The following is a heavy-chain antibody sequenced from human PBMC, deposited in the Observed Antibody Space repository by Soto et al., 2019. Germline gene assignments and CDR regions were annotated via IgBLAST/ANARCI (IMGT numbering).Heavy chain of an antibody. Sequence: EVQLVESGGGLVQPGGSLRLSCAASGFTVSSNYMSWVRQAPGKGLEWVSVIYSGGSTYYADSVKGRFTISRDNSKNTLYLQMNSRRAEDTAVYYCARETPYSSSWDNYYYYGMDVWGQGTTVTVSS. D-gene: IGHD6-13*01. V-gene: IGHV3-66*01. CDR2: IYSGGST. J-gene: IGHJ6*02. CDR1: GFTVSSNY. CDR3: ARETPYSSSWDNYYYYGMDV.